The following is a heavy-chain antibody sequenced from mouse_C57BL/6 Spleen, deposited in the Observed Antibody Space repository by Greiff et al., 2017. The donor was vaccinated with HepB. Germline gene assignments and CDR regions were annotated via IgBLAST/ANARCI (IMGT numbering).Heavy chain of an antibody. CDR1: GFTFSDYG. Sequence: EVKVVESGGGLVKPGGSLKLSCAASGFTFSDYGMHWVRQAPEKGLEWVAYISSGSSTIYYADTVKGRFTISRDNAKNTLFMQMTSLRSEDTAVYYCARPDYYWVAMDYWGQGTSVTVSS. V-gene: IGHV5-17*01. CDR2: ISSGSSTI. D-gene: IGHD1-1*01. J-gene: IGHJ4*01. CDR3: ARPDYYWVAMDY.